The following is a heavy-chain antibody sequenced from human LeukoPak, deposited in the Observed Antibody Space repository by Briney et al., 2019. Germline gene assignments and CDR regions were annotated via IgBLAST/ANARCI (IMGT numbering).Heavy chain of an antibody. CDR2: IYYSGST. D-gene: IGHD5-18*01. CDR3: ARTTEGGYTYDYFYYYYMDV. Sequence: SETLSLTCTVSGGSISSYYWSWIRQPPGKGLEWIGYIYYSGSTNYNPSLKSRVTISVDTSKNQFSLKLSSVTAADTAVYYCARTTEGGYTYDYFYYYYMDVRGKGTTVTISS. V-gene: IGHV4-59*01. J-gene: IGHJ6*03. CDR1: GGSISSYY.